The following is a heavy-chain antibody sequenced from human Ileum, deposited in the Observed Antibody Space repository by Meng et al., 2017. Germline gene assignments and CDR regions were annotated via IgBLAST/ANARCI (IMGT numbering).Heavy chain of an antibody. D-gene: IGHD7-27*01. CDR2: ICYSGNT. Sequence: QLQLQESGPGLVKPAETLSLTGTVSGGSISSSSHCCDWIRQPPRKGREWIGSICYSGNTYYNPSLKSRVSMSVDTSKKQISLKLNSVTAADTAVYYCARRTGEVDLLDYWGQGTLVTVSS. V-gene: IGHV4-39*01. CDR1: GGSISSSSHC. J-gene: IGHJ4*02. CDR3: ARRTGEVDLLDY.